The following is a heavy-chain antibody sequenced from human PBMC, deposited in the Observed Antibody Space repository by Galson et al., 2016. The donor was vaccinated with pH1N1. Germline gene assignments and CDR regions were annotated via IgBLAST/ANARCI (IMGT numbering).Heavy chain of an antibody. CDR1: GYTFTAYG. V-gene: IGHV1-18*01. CDR2: ISAINASP. CDR3: ARTAAAAYFDY. D-gene: IGHD6-13*01. J-gene: IGHJ4*02. Sequence: SVKVSCKASGYTFTAYGINWVRQAPGQGLEWMGRISAINASPSYAQKFQGRVTMTSDTSTNTAYMELGSLRSDDTAVYYWARTAAAAYFDYWGQGTLITVSS.